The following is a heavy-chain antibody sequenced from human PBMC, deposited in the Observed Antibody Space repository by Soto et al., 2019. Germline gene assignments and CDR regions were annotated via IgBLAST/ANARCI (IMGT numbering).Heavy chain of an antibody. J-gene: IGHJ6*02. CDR1: GGTFSSYA. CDR2: IIPIFGTA. V-gene: IGHV1-69*01. Sequence: QVQLVQSGAEVKKPGSSVKVSCKASGGTFSSYAISWVRQAPGQGLEWMGGIIPIFGTANYAQKFQGRVTITADESPSTAYMELSSLRSEDTAVYYCARDRSVVVAATHYYYYGMDVWGQGTTVTVSS. CDR3: ARDRSVVVAATHYYYYGMDV. D-gene: IGHD2-15*01.